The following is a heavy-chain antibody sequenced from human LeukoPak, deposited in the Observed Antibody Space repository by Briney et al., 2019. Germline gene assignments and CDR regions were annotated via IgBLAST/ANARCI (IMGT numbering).Heavy chain of an antibody. CDR3: ARGRGYSGYDSYYFDY. Sequence: SETLSLTCTVSGGSISSYYWSWTRQPPGKGLEWIGEINHSGSTNYNPSLKSRVTISVDTSKNQFSLKLSSVTAADTAVYYCARGRGYSGYDSYYFDYWGQGTLVTVSS. CDR2: INHSGST. CDR1: GGSISSYY. V-gene: IGHV4-34*01. D-gene: IGHD5-12*01. J-gene: IGHJ4*02.